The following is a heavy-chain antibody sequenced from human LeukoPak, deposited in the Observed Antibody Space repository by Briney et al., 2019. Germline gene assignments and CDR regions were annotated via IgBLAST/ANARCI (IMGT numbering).Heavy chain of an antibody. CDR1: GFSFSSYS. D-gene: IGHD2-21*01. V-gene: IGHV3-48*01. Sequence: GGSLRLSCSASGFSFSSYSMDWVRQAPGKGLEWAAYISSNGDVTHYADSVKGRFTIPRDNAKNLLYLQMNSLRAEDTAVYYCARLFGSDGYWGQGTLVTVSS. J-gene: IGHJ4*02. CDR3: ARLFGSDGY. CDR2: ISSNGDVT.